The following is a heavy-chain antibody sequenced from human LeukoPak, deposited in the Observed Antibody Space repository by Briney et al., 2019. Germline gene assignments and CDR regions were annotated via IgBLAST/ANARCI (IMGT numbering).Heavy chain of an antibody. D-gene: IGHD2-21*02. CDR2: IYYSGST. J-gene: IGHJ3*02. CDR3: ASSRYCGGDCYSDDAFDI. Sequence: PSETLSLTCTVSGGSISSYYWSWIRQPPGKGLEWIGYIYYSGSTNYNPSLKSRVTISVDTSKNQFSLKLSSVTAADTAVYYCASSRYCGGDCYSDDAFDIWGRGTMVTVSS. CDR1: GGSISSYY. V-gene: IGHV4-59*08.